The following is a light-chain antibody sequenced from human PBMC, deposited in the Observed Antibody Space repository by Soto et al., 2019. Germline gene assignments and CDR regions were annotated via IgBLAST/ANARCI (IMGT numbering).Light chain of an antibody. J-gene: IGKJ1*01. V-gene: IGKV1-5*01. Sequence: DIQMTQSPSALSASIGDRVTITCRASQNIDTSLAWYQQKPGKAPKSLIFDASNLESGVSSRLRGSGSGTEFTLTIDNLQPDDSGSYYCQHYKAFSPWTFGKGTKVEI. CDR1: QNIDTS. CDR3: QHYKAFSPWT. CDR2: DAS.